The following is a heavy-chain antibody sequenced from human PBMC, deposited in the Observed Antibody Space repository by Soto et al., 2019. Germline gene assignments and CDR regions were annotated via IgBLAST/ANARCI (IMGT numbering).Heavy chain of an antibody. CDR3: ARVVGELGQRFDP. D-gene: IGHD1-26*01. J-gene: IGHJ5*02. CDR1: GYTFTSYG. CDR2: ISAYNGNT. Sequence: ASVKVSCKASGYTFTSYGISWVRQAPGQGLEWMGRISAYNGNTNYAQKLQGRVTMTTDTSTSTAYMELRSLRSGDTAVYYCARVVGELGQRFDPWGQGTLVNGAS. V-gene: IGHV1-18*01.